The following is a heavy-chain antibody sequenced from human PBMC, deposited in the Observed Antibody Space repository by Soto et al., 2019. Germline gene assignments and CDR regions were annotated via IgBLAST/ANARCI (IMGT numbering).Heavy chain of an antibody. V-gene: IGHV4-34*01. CDR2: INHSGST. CDR3: ARGVKRPAVAGTGNAFDI. Sequence: TSETLSLTCAVYGGSFSGYYWSWIRQPPGKGLEWIGEINHSGSTNYNPSLKSRVTISVDTSKNQFSLKLSSVTAADTAVYYCARGVKRPAVAGTGNAFDIWGQGTMVTVSS. J-gene: IGHJ3*02. D-gene: IGHD6-19*01. CDR1: GGSFSGYY.